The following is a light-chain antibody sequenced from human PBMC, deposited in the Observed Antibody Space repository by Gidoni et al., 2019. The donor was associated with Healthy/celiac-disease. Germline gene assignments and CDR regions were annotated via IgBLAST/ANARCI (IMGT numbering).Light chain of an antibody. J-gene: IGKJ1*01. V-gene: IGKV1-12*01. Sequence: DIQMTQSPSSVSASVGDRVTITCRASQGSSSWLAWYQQKPGKAPKLLSDAASSLQSGVPSRFSGSGSGTDFTLTISSLQHEEFETYYCQQTNSFPWTFGQGTKVEIK. CDR2: AAS. CDR1: QGSSSW. CDR3: QQTNSFPWT.